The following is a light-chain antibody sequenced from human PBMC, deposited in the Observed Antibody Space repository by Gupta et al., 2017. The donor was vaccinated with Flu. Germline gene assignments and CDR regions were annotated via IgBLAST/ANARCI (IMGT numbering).Light chain of an antibody. Sequence: PSSLSASVGDSVTISCRASQSISTNLCWYQQKPGKAPKLLISTSSNLQSGVPSRFSGSGSGADFTLSIRRLQPEDLATYYCQQTYSSPWTFGQGTKVEL. CDR2: TSS. CDR1: QSISTN. CDR3: QQTYSSPWT. J-gene: IGKJ1*01. V-gene: IGKV1-39*01.